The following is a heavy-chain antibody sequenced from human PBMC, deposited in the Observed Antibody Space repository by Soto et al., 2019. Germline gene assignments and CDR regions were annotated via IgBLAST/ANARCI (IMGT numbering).Heavy chain of an antibody. J-gene: IGHJ4*02. D-gene: IGHD3-10*01. CDR1: GFPFSSFA. CDR2: ITGSGDLT. CDR3: AKDRPMARGGFDY. V-gene: IGHV3-23*01. Sequence: EVQLLESGGGLVQPGESLRLSCAASGFPFSSFAMSWVRQAPGKGLEWVSTITGSGDLTYYADSVKGRFTISRDNSRNPLYLQMNSLRAEDTAVYSCAKDRPMARGGFDYWGQGTLVTVSS.